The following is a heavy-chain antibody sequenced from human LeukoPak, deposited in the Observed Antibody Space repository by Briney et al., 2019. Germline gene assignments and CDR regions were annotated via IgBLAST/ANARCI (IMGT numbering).Heavy chain of an antibody. J-gene: IGHJ4*02. CDR2: ISSSSSTI. V-gene: IGHV3-48*01. D-gene: IGHD1-26*01. CDR3: SSVGARSIDY. CDR1: GFTFSSYS. Sequence: PGGSLRLSCAASGFTFSSYSMNWVRQPPGKGLEWVSYISSSSSTIYYADSVKGRFTISRDNSKNTLYLQMNSLRAEDTAVYYCSSVGARSIDYWGQGTLVTVSS.